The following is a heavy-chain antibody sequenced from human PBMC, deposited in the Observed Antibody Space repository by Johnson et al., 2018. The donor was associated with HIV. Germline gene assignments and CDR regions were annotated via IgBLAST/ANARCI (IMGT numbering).Heavy chain of an antibody. J-gene: IGHJ3*02. CDR1: VFMFSNYG. D-gene: IGHD2-15*01. V-gene: IGHV3-30*02. CDR2: IRYDGSNK. Sequence: QVQLVESGGGVVQPGGSLRLSCATSVFMFSNYGMHWVRQAPGKGLEWVAFIRYDGSNKYYADSVKGRFTISRDNSKNTLYLQMNSLRAEDTAVYYCASGRVGGNDAFDIWGQGTMVTVSS. CDR3: ASGRVGGNDAFDI.